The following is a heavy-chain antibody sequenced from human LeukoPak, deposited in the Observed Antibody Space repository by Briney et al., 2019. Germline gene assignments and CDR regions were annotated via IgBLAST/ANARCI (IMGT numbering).Heavy chain of an antibody. CDR1: GFTLTRNH. CDR3: ARAIAVAGGGYFDY. D-gene: IGHD6-19*01. V-gene: IGHV3-66*01. J-gene: IGHJ4*02. Sequence: GGSLRLSCAASGFTLTRNHMNWVRQVPGKGLEWVSIIYSSDATYYADSVKGRFTVSRDNAKNSLYLQMNSLRAEDTAVYYCARAIAVAGGGYFDYWGQGTLVTVSS. CDR2: IYSSDAT.